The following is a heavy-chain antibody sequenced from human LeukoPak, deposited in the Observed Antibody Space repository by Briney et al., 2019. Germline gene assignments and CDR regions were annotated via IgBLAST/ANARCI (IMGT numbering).Heavy chain of an antibody. D-gene: IGHD4-23*01. CDR2: LSSSNTYI. CDR3: ARAEKLRFDP. V-gene: IGHV3-21*01. CDR1: GFTFSTYT. Sequence: GGSLRLSCAASGFTFSTYTMNWVRQAPGKGLEWVSSLSSSNTYIYYADSVKGRFTISRDNAKNSLYLQMNSLRAEDTAVYYCARAEKLRFDPWGQGTLVTVSS. J-gene: IGHJ5*02.